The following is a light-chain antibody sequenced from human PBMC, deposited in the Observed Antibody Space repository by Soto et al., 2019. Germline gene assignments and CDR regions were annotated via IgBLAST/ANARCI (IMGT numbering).Light chain of an antibody. Sequence: VLTQSPSASASLGASVKLTCTLSSGHSSYAIAWHQQQPEKGPRYLMKLNSDGSHTKGDGIPDRFSGSSSGAERYLTISSLQSEDEAAYYCQTWGTGIRVFGGGTKVTVL. J-gene: IGLJ3*02. CDR1: SGHSSYA. CDR3: QTWGTGIRV. CDR2: LNSDGSH. V-gene: IGLV4-69*01.